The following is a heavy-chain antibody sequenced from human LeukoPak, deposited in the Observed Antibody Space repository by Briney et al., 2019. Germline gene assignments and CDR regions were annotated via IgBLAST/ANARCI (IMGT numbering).Heavy chain of an antibody. Sequence: GGSLRLSCAASGLTFSNAWMSWVRQAPGKGLEWVSAISGSGGSTYYADSVKGRFTISRDNSKNTLYLQMNSLRAEDTAVYYCANSGTSAAFYYFDYWGQGTLVTVSS. CDR3: ANSGTSAAFYYFDY. J-gene: IGHJ4*02. V-gene: IGHV3-23*01. CDR1: GLTFSNAW. D-gene: IGHD3-10*01. CDR2: ISGSGGST.